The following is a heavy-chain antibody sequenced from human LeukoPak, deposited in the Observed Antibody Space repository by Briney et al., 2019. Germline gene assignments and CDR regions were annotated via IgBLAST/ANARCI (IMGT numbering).Heavy chain of an antibody. Sequence: ASVKVSCKASGYTFTSNYIHWVRQAPGQGLEWMGMIYPRDGSTSYAQKFQGRVTVTRDTSTSTVYMELSGLRSEDTAVYYCARDQEGFDYWGQGTLVTVFS. J-gene: IGHJ4*02. CDR2: IYPRDGST. CDR1: GYTFTSNY. V-gene: IGHV1-46*01. CDR3: ARDQEGFDY.